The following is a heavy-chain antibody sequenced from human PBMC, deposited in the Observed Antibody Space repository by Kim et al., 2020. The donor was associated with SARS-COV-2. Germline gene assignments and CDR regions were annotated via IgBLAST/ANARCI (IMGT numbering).Heavy chain of an antibody. CDR2: INQDGSEK. CDR3: ASDRVYLSAACIVCDY. CDR1: GFTFSNYW. V-gene: IGHV3-7*01. J-gene: IGHJ4*01. Sequence: GGSLRLSCAASGFTFSNYWMSWVRQAPGKGLEWVANINQDGSEKYYVDSVKGRFTISRDNAKNSLYLQMNSLRAEDTAVYYCASDRVYLSAACIVCDYW. D-gene: IGHD6-13*01.